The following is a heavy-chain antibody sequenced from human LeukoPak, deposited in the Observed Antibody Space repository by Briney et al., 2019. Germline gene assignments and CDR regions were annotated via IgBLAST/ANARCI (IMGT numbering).Heavy chain of an antibody. CDR2: IYYSGST. Sequence: SETLSLTCTVSGGSISSYYWSWIRQPPGKGLEWIGYIYYSGSTNYNPSLKSRVNISVDTSKNQFSLKLSSVTAADTAVYYCARAARWLQLTYFDYWGQGTLVTVSS. D-gene: IGHD5-24*01. CDR1: GGSISSYY. J-gene: IGHJ4*02. V-gene: IGHV4-59*01. CDR3: ARAARWLQLTYFDY.